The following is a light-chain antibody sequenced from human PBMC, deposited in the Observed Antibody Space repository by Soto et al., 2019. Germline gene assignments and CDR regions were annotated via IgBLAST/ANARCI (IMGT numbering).Light chain of an antibody. Sequence: EIVLTQSPATLSLSPGERATLSCRASPSVDTLLSWYQHKPGQVPRLLIYDASKRATGIPARFSGSGSGTEFTLTISSLEPEDYAVYYCQQRRDWPITFGGGSKVEIK. J-gene: IGKJ4*01. V-gene: IGKV3-11*01. CDR1: PSVDTL. CDR3: QQRRDWPIT. CDR2: DAS.